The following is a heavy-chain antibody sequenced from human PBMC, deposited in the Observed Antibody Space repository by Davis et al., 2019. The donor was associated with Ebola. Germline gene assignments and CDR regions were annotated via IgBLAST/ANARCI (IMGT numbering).Heavy chain of an antibody. D-gene: IGHD3-9*01. J-gene: IGHJ3*02. Sequence: AASVKVSCKASGGTFSSYAISWVRQAPGQGLEWMGGIIPIFGTANYAQKFQGRVTITADKSTSTAYMELSSLRSEDTAVYYCARAVRGGYDILTGYVLRDDAFDIWGQGTMVTVSS. V-gene: IGHV1-69*06. CDR1: GGTFSSYA. CDR2: IIPIFGTA. CDR3: ARAVRGGYDILTGYVLRDDAFDI.